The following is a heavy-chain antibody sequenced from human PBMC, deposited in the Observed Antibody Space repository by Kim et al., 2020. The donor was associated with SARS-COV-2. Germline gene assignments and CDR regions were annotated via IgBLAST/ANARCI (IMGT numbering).Heavy chain of an antibody. CDR3: ARPARARLEFSYFDY. J-gene: IGHJ4*02. Sequence: SVKVSCKASGGTFSSYAISWVRQAPGQGLEWMGGIIPIFGTANYAQKFQGRVTITADESTSTAYMELSSLRSEDTAVYYCARPARARLEFSYFDYWGQGTLVTVSS. V-gene: IGHV1-69*13. CDR2: IIPIFGTA. CDR1: GGTFSSYA.